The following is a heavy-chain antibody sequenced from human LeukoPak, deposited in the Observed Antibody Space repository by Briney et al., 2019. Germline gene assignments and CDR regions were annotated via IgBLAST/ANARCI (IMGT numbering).Heavy chain of an antibody. J-gene: IGHJ4*02. CDR3: ASLNLLELLFDY. CDR2: INPNSGGT. CDR1: GYXFSGYY. D-gene: IGHD1-26*01. Sequence: GASVKVSCKASGYXFSGYYIHWVRQAPGQGLEWMGWINPNSGGTNYAQKFQGRVTMTRDTSISTAYMELSRLRSDDTAVYYCASLNLLELLFDYWGQGTLVTVSS. V-gene: IGHV1-2*02.